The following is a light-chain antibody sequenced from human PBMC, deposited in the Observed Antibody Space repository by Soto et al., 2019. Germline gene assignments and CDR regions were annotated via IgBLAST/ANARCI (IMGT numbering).Light chain of an antibody. V-gene: IGKV3-20*01. CDR2: GAY. CDR1: QSVSSSY. CDR3: KQYGSMGIT. Sequence: DTVLTQSPGTLSLSPGERATLSCRASQSVSSSYVAWYQQKPGQAHRLLVYGAYGRATGIPDRFSGSGSGTDFTLTISRLEPEDFAVYYCKQYGSMGITFGQGTRLDIK. J-gene: IGKJ5*01.